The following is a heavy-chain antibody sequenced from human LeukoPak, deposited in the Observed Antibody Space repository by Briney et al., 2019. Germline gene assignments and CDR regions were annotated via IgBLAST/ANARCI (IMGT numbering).Heavy chain of an antibody. CDR1: GFTFSSYS. V-gene: IGHV3-48*01. D-gene: IGHD3-10*01. CDR2: ISSSSSII. CDR3: AKDRGFGVFFQYYFDY. J-gene: IGHJ4*02. Sequence: GGSLRLSCAASGFTFSSYSMNWVRQAPGKGLEWVSHISSSSSIIYYADSVKGRFTISRDNAKNSLYLQMNSLRAEDTAVYYCAKDRGFGVFFQYYFDYWGQGTLVTVSS.